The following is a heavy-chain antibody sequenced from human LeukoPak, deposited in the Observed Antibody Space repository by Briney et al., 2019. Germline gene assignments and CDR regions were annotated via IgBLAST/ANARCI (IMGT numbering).Heavy chain of an antibody. D-gene: IGHD3-10*01. Sequence: PGGSLRLSCAASGFTFSSYGMHWVRQAPGKGLEWVAFIRYDGSNKYYADSVKGRFTISRDNSKNTMYLQMNSLRAEDTAVYYCAKDSSAGSGSYYYYYMDVWGKGTTVTISS. V-gene: IGHV3-30*02. CDR2: IRYDGSNK. CDR1: GFTFSSYG. J-gene: IGHJ6*03. CDR3: AKDSSAGSGSYYYYYMDV.